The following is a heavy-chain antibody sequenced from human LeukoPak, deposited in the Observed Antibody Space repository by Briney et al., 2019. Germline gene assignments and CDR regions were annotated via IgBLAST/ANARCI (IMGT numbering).Heavy chain of an antibody. CDR2: FTGSGGST. D-gene: IGHD3-10*01. V-gene: IGHV3-23*01. J-gene: IGHJ5*02. CDR3: VKKEGSQAVRGVITS. Sequence: GGSLRLSCAASGFTFSSYGMSWVRQAPGEGLEWVSAFTGSGGSTNYADSVKGRFTISRDNSKNTLYLQMNRLRADYTAVYYCVKKEGSQAVRGVITSWGQGTLVTVSS. CDR1: GFTFSSYG.